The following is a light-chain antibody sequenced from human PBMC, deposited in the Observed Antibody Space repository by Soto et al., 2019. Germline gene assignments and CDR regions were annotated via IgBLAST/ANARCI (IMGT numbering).Light chain of an antibody. CDR1: SSNIGNNY. V-gene: IGLV1-51*01. J-gene: IGLJ1*01. CDR3: GTWDSSLNTFV. CDR2: DND. Sequence: QSVLTQPPSVSAAPGLKVTISCSGSSSNIGNNYVSWYQQLPGTAPKFLIYDNDKRPSGIPDRFSGSKSGSSATLGITGLQTGDEADYYCGTWDSSLNTFVFGTGTKVTVL.